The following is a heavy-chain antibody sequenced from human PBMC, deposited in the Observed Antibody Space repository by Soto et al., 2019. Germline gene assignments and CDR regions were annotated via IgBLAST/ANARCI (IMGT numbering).Heavy chain of an antibody. V-gene: IGHV1-18*01. J-gene: IGHJ3*02. D-gene: IGHD2-2*01. CDR1: GYTFTSYG. CDR3: ARDRVVPADLWAFDI. CDR2: ISAYNGNT. Sequence: ASVKVSCKASGYTFTSYGISWVRQAPGQGLEWMGWISAYNGNTNYAQKLQGRVTMTTDTSTSTAYMELRSLRSDDTAVYYCARDRVVPADLWAFDIWGQGTMVTVSS.